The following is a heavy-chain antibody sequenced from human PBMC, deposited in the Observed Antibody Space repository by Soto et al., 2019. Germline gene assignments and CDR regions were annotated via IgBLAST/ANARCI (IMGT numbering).Heavy chain of an antibody. Sequence: QVQLVQSGAEVKKPGSSVKVSCKASGGTFSSYTISWVRQAPGQGLEWMRRIIPILGIANYAQKFQGRVTITADKSTSTAYMELSSLRSEDTAVYYCTNYGDDDYYYGMDVWGQGTTVTVSS. CDR3: TNYGDDDYYYGMDV. CDR2: IIPILGIA. CDR1: GGTFSSYT. V-gene: IGHV1-69*02. J-gene: IGHJ6*02. D-gene: IGHD3-10*01.